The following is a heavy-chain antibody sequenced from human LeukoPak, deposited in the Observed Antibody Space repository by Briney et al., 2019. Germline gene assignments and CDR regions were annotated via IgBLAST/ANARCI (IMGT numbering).Heavy chain of an antibody. D-gene: IGHD4/OR15-4a*01. Sequence: GGSLRLSCAASGFTISSYAMSWVRQAPGKGLEWVSGISGSGDNTYYADSVKGRFTISRDNSKNTLYMQMNSLRAEDTAVYYCARRAGAYSHPYDYWGQGTLVTVSS. J-gene: IGHJ4*02. CDR1: GFTISSYA. CDR3: ARRAGAYSHPYDY. CDR2: ISGSGDNT. V-gene: IGHV3-23*01.